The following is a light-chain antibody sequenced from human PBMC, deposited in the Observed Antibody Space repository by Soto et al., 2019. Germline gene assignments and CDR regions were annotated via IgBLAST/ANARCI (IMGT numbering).Light chain of an antibody. Sequence: QSVLTQPASVSGSPGQSITISFTGTSSDVGAYKYVSWYQQHPGKVPKLIIYGVSNRPSGVSNRFSGSKSGNTAFLTISGLQPEDEADYYCSSFTGTTTLDVFGTGTKLTVL. CDR2: GVS. V-gene: IGLV2-14*03. CDR1: SSDVGAYKY. J-gene: IGLJ1*01. CDR3: SSFTGTTTLDV.